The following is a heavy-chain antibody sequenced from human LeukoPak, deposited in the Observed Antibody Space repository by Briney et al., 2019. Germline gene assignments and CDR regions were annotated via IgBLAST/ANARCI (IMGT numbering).Heavy chain of an antibody. CDR1: GFTFSSYS. CDR2: ISSSSSYI. D-gene: IGHD3-22*01. CDR3: ARVYYDSSYYYYYMDV. Sequence: GGSLRLSCAASGFTFSSYSMNWVRQAPGKGLEWVSSISSSSSYIYYADSVKGRFTVPRDNAKNSLYLQMNSLRAEDTAVYYCARVYYDSSYYYYYMDVWGKGTTVTVSS. V-gene: IGHV3-21*01. J-gene: IGHJ6*03.